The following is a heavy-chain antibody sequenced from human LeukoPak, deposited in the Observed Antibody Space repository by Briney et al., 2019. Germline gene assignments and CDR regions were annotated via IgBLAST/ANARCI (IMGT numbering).Heavy chain of an antibody. CDR2: ISYDGSNK. CDR3: AKTPPNHYDSSGYYGYFDY. V-gene: IGHV3-30*18. D-gene: IGHD3-22*01. Sequence: QPGGSLRLSCAASGFTFSSYGMHWVRQAPGKGLEWVAVISYDGSNKYYADSVKGRFTISRDNSKNTLYLQMNSLRAEDTAVYYCAKTPPNHYDSSGYYGYFDYWGQGTLVTVSS. CDR1: GFTFSSYG. J-gene: IGHJ4*02.